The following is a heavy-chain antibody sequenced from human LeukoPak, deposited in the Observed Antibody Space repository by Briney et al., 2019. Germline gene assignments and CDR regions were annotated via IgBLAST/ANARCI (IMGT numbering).Heavy chain of an antibody. CDR3: ARLMVQGVADALDI. Sequence: PSETLSLTCAVYGGSFSGYYWSWIRQPPGKGLEWIGEINHSGSTNYNPSLKSRVTISVDTSKNQFSLKLSSVTAADTAVYYCARLMVQGVADALDIWGQGTMVTVSS. CDR1: GGSFSGYY. J-gene: IGHJ3*02. D-gene: IGHD3-10*01. CDR2: INHSGST. V-gene: IGHV4-34*01.